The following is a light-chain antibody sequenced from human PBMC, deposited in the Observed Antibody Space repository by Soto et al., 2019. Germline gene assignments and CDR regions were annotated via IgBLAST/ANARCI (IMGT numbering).Light chain of an antibody. CDR3: QQCRNWPLT. Sequence: EIVMTQSPATLSVSPGERATLSCRASQSVSSSYLAWYQQKPGQAPRLLIYDASTRATGISARFSGSGYGTEFTLTISSLQSEDFAVYFCQQCRNWPLTFGGGTKV. CDR2: DAS. J-gene: IGKJ4*01. V-gene: IGKV3-15*01. CDR1: QSVSSSY.